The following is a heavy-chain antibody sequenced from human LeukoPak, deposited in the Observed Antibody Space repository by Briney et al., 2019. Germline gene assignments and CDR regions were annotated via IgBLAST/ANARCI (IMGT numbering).Heavy chain of an antibody. CDR1: GGSISSYY. V-gene: IGHV4-59*08. CDR3: ASNAFDI. J-gene: IGHJ3*02. Sequence: PSETLSLTCTVSGGSISSYYWSWLRQPPGKGLEWIGYIYYSGITNYNPSLKSRVTISVDTSKNQFSLKLSSVTAADTAVYYCASNAFDIWGQGTMVTVSS. CDR2: IYYSGIT.